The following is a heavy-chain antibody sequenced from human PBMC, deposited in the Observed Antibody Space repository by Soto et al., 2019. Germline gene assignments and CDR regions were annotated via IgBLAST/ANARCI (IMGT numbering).Heavy chain of an antibody. CDR2: IYYSGST. CDR3: ARGVPYCSGGSCHSDAFDI. D-gene: IGHD2-15*01. CDR1: GGSISSYD. V-gene: IGHV4-59*01. Sequence: SETLSLTCTVSGGSISSYDWSWIRQPPGKGLEWIGYIYYSGSTNYNPSLKSRVTISVDTSKNQFSLKLSSVTAADTAVYYCARGVPYCSGGSCHSDAFDIWGQGTMVTVSS. J-gene: IGHJ3*02.